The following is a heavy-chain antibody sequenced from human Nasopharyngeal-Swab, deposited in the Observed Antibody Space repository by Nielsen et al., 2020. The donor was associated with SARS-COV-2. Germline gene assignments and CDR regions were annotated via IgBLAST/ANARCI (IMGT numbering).Heavy chain of an antibody. CDR2: IRSKAYGGTT. Sequence: GESLKISCTASGFTFGDYAMSWVRQAPGKGLEWVGFIRSKAYGGTTEYAASVKGRFTISRDDSKSIAYLQMNSLKTEDTAVYYCTRDALWFGELDPDYWGQGTLVTVSS. V-gene: IGHV3-49*04. CDR1: GFTFGDYA. CDR3: TRDALWFGELDPDY. D-gene: IGHD3-10*01. J-gene: IGHJ4*02.